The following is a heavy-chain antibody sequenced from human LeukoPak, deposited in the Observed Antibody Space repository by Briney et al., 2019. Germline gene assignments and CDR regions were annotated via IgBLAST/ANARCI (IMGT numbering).Heavy chain of an antibody. J-gene: IGHJ4*02. V-gene: IGHV3-7*01. CDR3: ARDPSRGYTYGYGDL. Sequence: GGSLRLSCAAARFSISGYWMNWVRQAPGKGLEWVANIKKDGSEKYYVDSVKGRFTISRDNAKNSLYLEMNSLGAEDTAVYYCARDPSRGYTYGYGDLWGQGTLVTVPS. CDR2: IKKDGSEK. D-gene: IGHD5-18*01. CDR1: RFSISGYW.